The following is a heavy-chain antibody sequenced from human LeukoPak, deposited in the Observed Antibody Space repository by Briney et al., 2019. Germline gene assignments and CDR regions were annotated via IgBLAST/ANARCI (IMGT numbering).Heavy chain of an antibody. CDR2: MNPNSGNT. D-gene: IGHD6-13*01. CDR1: GYTFTTYD. CDR3: ARIAAPGNRRLNF. J-gene: IGHJ4*02. Sequence: GASLKVSCKASGYTFTTYDINWVRQAAGQGLEWTGWMNPNSGNTGNAQKFQGRVTMTRNTSISTAYMELTSLTSEDTAVYFCARIAAPGNRRLNFWGQGTLVTVSS. V-gene: IGHV1-8*01.